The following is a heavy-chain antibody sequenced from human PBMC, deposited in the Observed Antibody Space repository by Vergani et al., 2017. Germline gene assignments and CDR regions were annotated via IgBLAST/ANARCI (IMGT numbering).Heavy chain of an antibody. CDR2: INSDGDST. V-gene: IGHV3-74*01. D-gene: IGHD1-26*01. CDR1: GFTFSNYW. J-gene: IGHJ6*03. CDR3: ARDGWELLDYFYYMDV. Sequence: QLVESGGGLVQPGGSLRLSCTASGFTFSNYWMQWVRQAPGKGLMWVSRINSDGDSTSYADSVKGRFTISRDNAKNTLYLQMDSLRAEDTAVYYCARDGWELLDYFYYMDVWGKGTTVTVSS.